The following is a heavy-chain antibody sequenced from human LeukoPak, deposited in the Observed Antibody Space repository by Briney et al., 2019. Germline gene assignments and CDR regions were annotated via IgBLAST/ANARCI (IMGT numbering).Heavy chain of an antibody. Sequence: SGGSLRLSCAPSGFTFSNACMSGVPQAPGKGREGVVHIKSKTDGGTTDYAARAKGRFTISRDDSKNTLYMKMNSLKTEDTAVYYCTTSSGDRGYWGQGTLVTVSS. D-gene: IGHD7-27*01. CDR3: TTSSGDRGY. J-gene: IGHJ4*02. V-gene: IGHV3-15*01. CDR2: IKSKTDGGTT. CDR1: GFTFSNAC.